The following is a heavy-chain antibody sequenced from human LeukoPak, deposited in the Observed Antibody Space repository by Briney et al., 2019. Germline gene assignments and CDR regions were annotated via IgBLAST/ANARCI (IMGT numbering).Heavy chain of an antibody. D-gene: IGHD6-19*01. J-gene: IGHJ1*01. CDR1: GYTFTSYV. CDR3: ATPNSGYSSGWPLQH. Sequence: ASVKVSCKASGYTFTSYVISWVRQAPGQGLECMGWISAYNGNTNYAQKLQGRVTMTTDTSTSTAYMELRSLRSDDTAVDYCATPNSGYSSGWPLQHWGQGTLVTVSS. CDR2: ISAYNGNT. V-gene: IGHV1-18*01.